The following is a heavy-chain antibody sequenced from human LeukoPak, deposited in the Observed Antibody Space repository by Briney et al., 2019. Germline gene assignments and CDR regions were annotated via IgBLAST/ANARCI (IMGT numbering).Heavy chain of an antibody. CDR1: GFPFRTFD. J-gene: IGHJ5*02. CDR3: ARGSSLGFDP. Sequence: GGSLRLSCAASGFPFRTFDFHWVRQATEKCLEWVSSIGSAGDTYYPGSVKGRFTISRQNDKTSLYLQMDSLRAADTALYFCARGSSLGFDPWGQGTLVTVSS. CDR2: IGSAGDT. D-gene: IGHD2-2*01. V-gene: IGHV3-13*04.